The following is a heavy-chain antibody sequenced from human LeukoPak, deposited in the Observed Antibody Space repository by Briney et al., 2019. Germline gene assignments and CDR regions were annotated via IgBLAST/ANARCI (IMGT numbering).Heavy chain of an antibody. CDR1: GGSISRSYYY. J-gene: IGHJ5*02. V-gene: IGHV4-39*07. CDR2: INHSGNT. CDR3: ARRSRTMARRNLVFDT. Sequence: SETLSLTCSVSGGSISRSYYYWGWIRQPPGKGLEWIGEINHSGNTNYNPSLKSRVTLSIDTSKNQFSLKLNSVTAADTAVYYCARRSRTMARRNLVFDTWGQGTLVTVSS. D-gene: IGHD5-24*01.